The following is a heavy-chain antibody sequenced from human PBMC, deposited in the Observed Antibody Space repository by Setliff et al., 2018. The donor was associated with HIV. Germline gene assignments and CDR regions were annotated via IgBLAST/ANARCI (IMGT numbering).Heavy chain of an antibody. V-gene: IGHV4-34*01. CDR1: DVSFSGHY. CDR3: ARVIGWNDAGDG. D-gene: IGHD1-1*01. J-gene: IGHJ4*02. Sequence: SETLSLTCAVYDVSFSGHYCTGIRQPPGKGLEWVGEIDHSGSTNYNPSLKSRVIMSIDTYKNQFSLKLTSVTAADTAVYYCARVIGWNDAGDGWGQGTLVTVSS. CDR2: IDHSGST.